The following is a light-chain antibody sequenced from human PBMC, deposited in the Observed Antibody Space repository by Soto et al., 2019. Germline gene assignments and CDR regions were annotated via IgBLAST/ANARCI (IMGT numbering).Light chain of an antibody. J-gene: IGKJ1*01. CDR2: GAS. V-gene: IGKV3-15*01. CDR1: QSVSSN. CDR3: QQYNNWPRT. Sequence: EIVMTQSPATLSVSPGERATLSCRASQSVSSNLAWYQQKPGQAPRLLIYGASTRATGIPARFSGSGSGTEFPLTISSLQSEDFALYYFQQYNNWPRTFGQGTKVEIK.